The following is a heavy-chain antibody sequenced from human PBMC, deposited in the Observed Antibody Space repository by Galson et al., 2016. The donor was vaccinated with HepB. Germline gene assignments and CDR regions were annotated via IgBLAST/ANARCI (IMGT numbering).Heavy chain of an antibody. CDR1: GLTFSTYW. Sequence: SLRLSCAASGLTFSTYWMAWVRHTPSKGLEWVANIKQDGSEKYYVGSVNGRFTISRDNANNALYLQMNSLRADDTAVYYCARRHEYCPPVGCSVDYWGQGTLVSVSS. CDR2: IKQDGSEK. D-gene: IGHD2/OR15-2a*01. CDR3: ARRHEYCPPVGCSVDY. V-gene: IGHV3-7*01. J-gene: IGHJ4*02.